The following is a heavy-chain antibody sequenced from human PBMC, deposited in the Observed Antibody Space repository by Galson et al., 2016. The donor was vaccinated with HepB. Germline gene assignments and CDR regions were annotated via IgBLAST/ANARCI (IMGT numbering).Heavy chain of an antibody. CDR1: GSIFRTYP. CDR3: AREAERWNYLDY. V-gene: IGHV3-30*04. J-gene: IGHJ4*02. Sequence: SLRLSCAASGSIFRTYPMHWVRQAPGKGLEWVAVISSDGSNEWYADSVKGRFTISRDNSKNTLYLQMSSLRAEDTAAYYCAREAERWNYLDYWGQGALVTVSS. CDR2: ISSDGSNE. D-gene: IGHD5-24*01.